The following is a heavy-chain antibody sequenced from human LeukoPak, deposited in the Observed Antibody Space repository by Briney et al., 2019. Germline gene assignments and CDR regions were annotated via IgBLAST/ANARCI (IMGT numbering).Heavy chain of an antibody. CDR3: ARAGASAY. J-gene: IGHJ4*02. Sequence: SETLSLTCAVYGGSFSGYYWSWIRQPPGKGLEWIGEINHSGSTNYNPSLKSRVTISLDTSKNQFSLKLRSVTAADTAVYSCARAGASAYWGQGTLVTVSS. CDR2: INHSGST. D-gene: IGHD1-26*01. CDR1: GGSFSGYY. V-gene: IGHV4-34*01.